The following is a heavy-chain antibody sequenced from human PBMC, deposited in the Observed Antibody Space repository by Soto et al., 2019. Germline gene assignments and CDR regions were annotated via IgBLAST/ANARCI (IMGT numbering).Heavy chain of an antibody. Sequence: PSETLSLTCTVSGGSISSGGYYWSWIRQHPGKGLEWIGYIYYSGSTYYNPSLKSRVTISVDTSKNQFSLKLSSVTAADTAVYYCARYAAVAGILDYWGQGTLVTVSS. CDR1: GGSISSGGYY. CDR3: ARYAAVAGILDY. CDR2: IYYSGST. J-gene: IGHJ4*02. V-gene: IGHV4-31*03. D-gene: IGHD6-19*01.